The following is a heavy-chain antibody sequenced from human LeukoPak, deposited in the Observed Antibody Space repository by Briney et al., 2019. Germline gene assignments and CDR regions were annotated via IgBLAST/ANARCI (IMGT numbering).Heavy chain of an antibody. V-gene: IGHV1-18*01. D-gene: IGHD6-13*01. CDR3: ARDPSQGSSWYSRYFDL. J-gene: IGHJ2*01. CDR2: ISTYNGNT. CDR1: GYTFINYD. Sequence: ASVKVSCKASGYTFINYDFSWVRQAPGQGLEWMGWISTYNGNTNYAQKLQGRVTMTTDTSTSTAYMELRSLRSDDTAVYYCARDPSQGSSWYSRYFDLWGRGTLVTVSS.